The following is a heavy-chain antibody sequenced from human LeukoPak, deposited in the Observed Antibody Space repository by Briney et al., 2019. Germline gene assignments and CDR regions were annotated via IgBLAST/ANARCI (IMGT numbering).Heavy chain of an antibody. J-gene: IGHJ4*02. CDR2: IYSGGST. CDR3: AGRPGDYSHPYDY. D-gene: IGHD3-22*01. Sequence: PGGALRLLCAASEFSLGSNYRTGVRQAPGKGLEWVSLIYSGGSTYYGDSVKGRFTISRDSSKNTLYLQMHPLRAEDTAVYYCAGRPGDYSHPYDYWGRGTLVTVSS. CDR1: EFSLGSNY. V-gene: IGHV3-53*01.